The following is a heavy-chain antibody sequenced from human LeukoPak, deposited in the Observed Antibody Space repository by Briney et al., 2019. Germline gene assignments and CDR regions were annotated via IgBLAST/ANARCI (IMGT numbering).Heavy chain of an antibody. CDR1: GYTFTSYG. CDR2: ISAYNGNT. D-gene: IGHD3-22*01. V-gene: IGHV1-18*01. Sequence: APVKVSCKASGYTFTSYGISWVRQAPGQGLERMGWISAYNGNTNYAQKLQGRVTMTTDTSTSTAYMELRSLRPDDTAVYYCARSLDYYDSSGEDFDYWGQGTLVTVSS. CDR3: ARSLDYYDSSGEDFDY. J-gene: IGHJ4*02.